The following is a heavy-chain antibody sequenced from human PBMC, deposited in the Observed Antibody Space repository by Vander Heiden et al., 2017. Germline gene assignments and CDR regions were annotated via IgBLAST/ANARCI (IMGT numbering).Heavy chain of an antibody. CDR3: ARELIAALDY. J-gene: IGHJ4*02. Sequence: QVQLVESGGGVVQPGRSLRLSCAASGFTFSSYGMPWVRQAPGKGLEWVAVIWYDGSNKYYADSVKGRFTISRDNSKNTLYLQMNSLRAEDTAVYYCARELIAALDYWGQGTLVTLSS. CDR2: IWYDGSNK. V-gene: IGHV3-33*01. D-gene: IGHD6-6*01. CDR1: GFTFSSYG.